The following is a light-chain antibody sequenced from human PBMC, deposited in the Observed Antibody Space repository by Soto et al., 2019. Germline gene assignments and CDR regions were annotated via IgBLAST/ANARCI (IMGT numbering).Light chain of an antibody. J-gene: IGLJ1*01. CDR1: SSNIESNY. V-gene: IGLV1-47*01. CDR2: RNS. CDR3: AAWDDSLSGYV. Sequence: QAVVTQPPSASGTPGQKVTISCSGSSSNIESNYVYWYQHLPGTAPKLLIYRNSKRPSGVPDRFSGSKSGTSASLAISGLRSEDEADYYCAAWDDSLSGYVFGTGTKLTVL.